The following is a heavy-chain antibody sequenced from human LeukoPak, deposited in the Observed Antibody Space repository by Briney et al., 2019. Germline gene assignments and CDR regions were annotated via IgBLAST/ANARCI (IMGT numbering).Heavy chain of an antibody. CDR3: ARHHGSGSYRRYYGMDV. CDR2: IYPGDSDT. Sequence: GESMQISCKGSGYSFTSYWIGWVRQMPGKGLEWMGIIYPGDSDTRYSPSFQGQVTISADKSISTAYLQWSSLKASDTAMYYCARHHGSGSYRRYYGMDVWGQGTTVTVS. J-gene: IGHJ6*02. V-gene: IGHV5-51*01. CDR1: GYSFTSYW. D-gene: IGHD3-10*01.